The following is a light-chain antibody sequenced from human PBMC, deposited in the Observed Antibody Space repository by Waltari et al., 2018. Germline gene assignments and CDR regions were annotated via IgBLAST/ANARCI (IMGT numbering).Light chain of an antibody. CDR2: DAS. J-gene: IGKJ4*01. CDR3: HQRSSWPLT. CDR1: QSVTRY. V-gene: IGKV3-11*01. Sequence: EIVLTQSPATLSLSPGERATLSCRASQSVTRYLAWYQQKPGQAPRLLIYDASNRATGIPARFSGSGSGTDFTLTISSLEPEDFAVYYCHQRSSWPLTFGGGTKVEIK.